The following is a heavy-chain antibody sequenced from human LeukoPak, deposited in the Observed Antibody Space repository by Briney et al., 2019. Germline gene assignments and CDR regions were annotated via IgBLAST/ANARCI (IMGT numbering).Heavy chain of an antibody. D-gene: IGHD3-9*01. CDR2: IHYSGST. Sequence: SETLSLTCTVSGDSISSYYWSWIRQPPGKGLEWIGYIHYSGSTNYNPSLRSRVTISVDTSKNQFSLKLNSVTAADTAVYYCARDLRYFSLWGQGTLVTVSS. CDR1: GDSISSYY. J-gene: IGHJ4*02. CDR3: ARDLRYFSL. V-gene: IGHV4-59*12.